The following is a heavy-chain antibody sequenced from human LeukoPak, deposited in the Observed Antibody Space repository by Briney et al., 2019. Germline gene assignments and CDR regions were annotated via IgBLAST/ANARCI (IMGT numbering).Heavy chain of an antibody. D-gene: IGHD2-2*01. J-gene: IGHJ4*02. CDR2: IWYDGSNQ. V-gene: IGHV3-33*01. CDR3: AREVSQPYYFDS. CDR1: GFTFNNYG. Sequence: GGSLRLSCAASGFTFNNYGMHWVRQAPGRGLDWVAVIWYDGSNQYYADSVKGRFTISRDNSKKTLYLQINSLRADDTALYYCAREVSQPYYFDSWGQGTLVTVSS.